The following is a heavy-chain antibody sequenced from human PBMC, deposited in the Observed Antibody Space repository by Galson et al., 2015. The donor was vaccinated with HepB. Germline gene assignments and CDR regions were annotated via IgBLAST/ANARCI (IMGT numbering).Heavy chain of an antibody. CDR3: ARRFGVEMATTGLAGAFDI. CDR1: GYSFTSYW. D-gene: IGHD5-24*01. Sequence: QSGAEVKKPGESLRISCKGSGYSFTSYWISWVRQMPGKGLEWMGRIDPSDSYTNYSPSFQGHVTISADKSISTAYLQWSSLKASDTAMYYCARRFGVEMATTGLAGAFDIWGQGTMVTVSS. V-gene: IGHV5-10-1*01. CDR2: IDPSDSYT. J-gene: IGHJ3*02.